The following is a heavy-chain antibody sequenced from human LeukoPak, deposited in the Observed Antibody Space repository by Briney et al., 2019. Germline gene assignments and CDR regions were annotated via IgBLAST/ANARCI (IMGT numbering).Heavy chain of an antibody. Sequence: PPGGSLRLSCAASGFTFDEYVMNWVRQSPGKGLEWLSSINWKGDATHYTDSVAGRFTISRDNAKNSLYLQMNSLRAEDTAFYFCARAYCSSASCYLDNFYYYMDVWGKGTTVIVSS. J-gene: IGHJ6*03. CDR2: INWKGDAT. CDR1: GFTFDEYV. CDR3: ARAYCSSASCYLDNFYYYMDV. V-gene: IGHV3-20*04. D-gene: IGHD2-2*01.